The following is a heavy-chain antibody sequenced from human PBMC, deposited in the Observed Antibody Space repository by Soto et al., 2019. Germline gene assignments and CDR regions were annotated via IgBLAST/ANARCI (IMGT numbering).Heavy chain of an antibody. CDR2: IYYSGST. J-gene: IGHJ6*02. V-gene: IGHV4-59*01. CDR1: GGSISSYY. Sequence: PSETLSLTCTVSGGSISSYYWSWIRQPPGKGLEWIGYIYYSGSTNYNPSLKSRVTISVDTSKNQFSLKLSSVTAADTAVYYCARDIANYGGNSYYYYGMDVWGQGTTVTVSS. D-gene: IGHD4-17*01. CDR3: ARDIANYGGNSYYYYGMDV.